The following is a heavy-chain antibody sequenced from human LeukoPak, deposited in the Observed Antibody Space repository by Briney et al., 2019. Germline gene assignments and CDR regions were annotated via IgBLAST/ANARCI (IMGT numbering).Heavy chain of an antibody. J-gene: IGHJ6*03. D-gene: IGHD3-10*01. CDR1: GGSISSYY. CDR3: ARRSAGPRGDYYYYMDV. V-gene: IGHV4-59*01. Sequence: SETLSLTCTVSGGSISSYYWSWIRQPPGKGLEWIGYIYYSGSTNYNPSLKSRVTISVDTSKNQFSLKLSSVTAADTAVYYCARRSAGPRGDYYYYMDVWGKGTTVTISS. CDR2: IYYSGST.